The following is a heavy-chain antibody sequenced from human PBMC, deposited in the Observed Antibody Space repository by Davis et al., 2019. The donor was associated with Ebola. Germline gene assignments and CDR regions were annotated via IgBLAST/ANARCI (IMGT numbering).Heavy chain of an antibody. CDR3: ARGWLRSGFDY. CDR1: GDSVSTNTAG. J-gene: IGHJ4*02. Sequence: HSQTLSLTCAISGDSVSTNTAGWNWIRQSPSRGLEWLGRTYYKSKWNNDYAVSVKSRITIDLDTSKNQLSLQLDSVTPEDTAVYYCARGWLRSGFDYWGQGTLVTVSS. D-gene: IGHD5-12*01. CDR2: TYYKSKWNN. V-gene: IGHV6-1*01.